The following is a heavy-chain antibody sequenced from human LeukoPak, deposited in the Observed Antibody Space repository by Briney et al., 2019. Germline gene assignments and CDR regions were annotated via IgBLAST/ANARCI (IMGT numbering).Heavy chain of an antibody. CDR2: IDMSWST. V-gene: IGHV4-4*07. Sequence: PSETLSLTCSVSSGSISSYYWSWIRRPAGKGLEWIGHIDMSWSTNYNPSLKSRVTMSVDTSKNQFSLNLSSVTAADTAIYYCARELMARVSTSPLRRRSYSYMDVWGKGTTVTVSS. CDR1: SGSISSYY. D-gene: IGHD5-24*01. J-gene: IGHJ6*03. CDR3: ARELMARVSTSPLRRRSYSYMDV.